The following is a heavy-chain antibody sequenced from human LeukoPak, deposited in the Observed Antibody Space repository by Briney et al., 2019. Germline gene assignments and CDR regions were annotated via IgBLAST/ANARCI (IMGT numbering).Heavy chain of an antibody. J-gene: IGHJ6*03. D-gene: IGHD2-2*02. Sequence: GGSLRLSCAASGFTFSSYAMSWVRQAPGKGLERVSAISGSGGSTYYADSVKGRFTISRDNSKNTLYLQMNSLRAEDTAVYYCAKGRKIVVVPAAIPAYYYYYYMDVWGKGTTVTVSS. V-gene: IGHV3-23*01. CDR3: AKGRKIVVVPAAIPAYYYYYYMDV. CDR1: GFTFSSYA. CDR2: ISGSGGST.